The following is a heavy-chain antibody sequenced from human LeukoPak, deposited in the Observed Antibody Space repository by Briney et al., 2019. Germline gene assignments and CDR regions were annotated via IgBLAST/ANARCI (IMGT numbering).Heavy chain of an antibody. Sequence: SETLSLTCTVSGGSISNYYWSWIRQPAGKGLEWIGRIYTSGSTNYNPSLKSRVTMSVDTSKNQFSLKLSSVTAADTAVYYCARDMDTADLSTFDYWGQGTLVTVSS. D-gene: IGHD5-18*01. CDR1: GGSISNYY. CDR3: ARDMDTADLSTFDY. V-gene: IGHV4-4*07. J-gene: IGHJ4*02. CDR2: IYTSGST.